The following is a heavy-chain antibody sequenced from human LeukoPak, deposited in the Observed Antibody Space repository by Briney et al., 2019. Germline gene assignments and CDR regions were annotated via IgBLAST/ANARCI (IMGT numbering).Heavy chain of an antibody. J-gene: IGHJ3*02. D-gene: IGHD2-15*01. Sequence: SETLSLTCTVSGGSISSSSYYWGWIRQPPGKGLEWIGSIYYSGSAYYNPSLKSRVTISVDTSKNQFSLKLSSVTAADTAVYYCARDSRFPVVAATPVIAGAFDIWGQGTMVTVSS. CDR3: ARDSRFPVVAATPVIAGAFDI. V-gene: IGHV4-39*07. CDR2: IYYSGSA. CDR1: GGSISSSSYY.